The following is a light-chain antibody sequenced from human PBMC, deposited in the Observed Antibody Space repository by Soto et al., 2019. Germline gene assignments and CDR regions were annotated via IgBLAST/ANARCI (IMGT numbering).Light chain of an antibody. CDR2: KVS. V-gene: IGKV2-30*01. Sequence: VVMTQSPLSLPVTLGQPASISCISTHSLVYADGNTYLQWFQQRPGQSPRRLIYKVSNRDSGVPDRFSGSGSGTEFTLTISSLQPDDFATYYCQQYNSFSRKFGQGTKVDIK. CDR3: QQYNSFSRK. CDR1: HSLVYADGNTY. J-gene: IGKJ1*01.